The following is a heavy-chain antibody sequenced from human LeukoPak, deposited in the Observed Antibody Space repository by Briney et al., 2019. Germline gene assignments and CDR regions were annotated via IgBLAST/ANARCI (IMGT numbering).Heavy chain of an antibody. CDR2: ISWNSGSI. Sequence: PGGSLRLSCAASGFTFDEYAMHWVRQAPGKGLEWVSGISWNSGSIGYADSVKGRFTISRDNAKNSLYLQMNSLRAEDTALYYGAKGPTIAVAADWYFDLWGRGTLVTVSS. J-gene: IGHJ2*01. CDR3: AKGPTIAVAADWYFDL. CDR1: GFTFDEYA. D-gene: IGHD6-19*01. V-gene: IGHV3-9*01.